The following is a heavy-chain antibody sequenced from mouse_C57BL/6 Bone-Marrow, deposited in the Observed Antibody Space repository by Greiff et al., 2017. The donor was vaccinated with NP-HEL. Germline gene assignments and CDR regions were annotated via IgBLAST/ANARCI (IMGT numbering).Heavy chain of an antibody. V-gene: IGHV5-16*01. CDR3: ARDLGTAQATGAMDY. D-gene: IGHD3-2*02. CDR1: GFTFSDYY. Sequence: EVKLVESEGGLVQPGSSMKLSCTASGFTFSDYYMAWVRQVPEKGLEWVANINYDGSSTYYLDSLKSRFIISRDNAKNILYLQMSSLKSEDTATYYCARDLGTAQATGAMDYWGQGTSVTVSS. CDR2: INYDGSST. J-gene: IGHJ4*01.